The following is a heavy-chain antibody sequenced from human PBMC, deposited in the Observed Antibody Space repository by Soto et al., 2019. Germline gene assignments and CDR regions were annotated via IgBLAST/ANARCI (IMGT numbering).Heavy chain of an antibody. J-gene: IGHJ3*02. CDR3: ARGGLRSDAFDI. CDR2: IYYSGST. CDR1: GGSISSYY. V-gene: IGHV4-59*01. Sequence: KTSETLSLTCTVSGGSISSYYWSWIRQPPGKGLEWIGYIYYSGSTNYNPSLKSRVTISVDTSKNQFSLKLSSVTAADTAVYYCARGGLRSDAFDIWGQGTMVTVSS. D-gene: IGHD4-17*01.